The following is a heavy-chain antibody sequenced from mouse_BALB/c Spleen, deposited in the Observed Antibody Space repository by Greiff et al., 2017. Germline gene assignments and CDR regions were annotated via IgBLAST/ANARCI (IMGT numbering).Heavy chain of an antibody. CDR3: ARGPLYYDYDGAWFAY. CDR1: GFTFSSYA. V-gene: IGHV5-6-5*01. J-gene: IGHJ3*01. D-gene: IGHD2-4*01. Sequence: EVMLVESGGGLVKPGVSLKLSCAASGFTFSSYAMSWVRQTPEKRLEWVASISSGGSTYYPDSVKGRFTISRDNARNILYLQMSSLRSEDTAMYYWARGPLYYDYDGAWFAYWGQGSLVTVSA. CDR2: ISSGGST.